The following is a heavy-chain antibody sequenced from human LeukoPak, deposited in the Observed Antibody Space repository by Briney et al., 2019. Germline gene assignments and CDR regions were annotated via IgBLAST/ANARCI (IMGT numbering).Heavy chain of an antibody. J-gene: IGHJ6*02. D-gene: IGHD6-19*01. Sequence: SETLSLTCTVSGGSISSYYWSWIRQPPGKALEWIGYIYYSGSTNYNPSLKSRVTIAVDTSKNQFSLKLSSVTAADTAVYYCARVKAVAGRTLYYYGMDVWGQGTTVTVSS. CDR3: ARVKAVAGRTLYYYGMDV. CDR2: IYYSGST. CDR1: GGSISSYY. V-gene: IGHV4-59*01.